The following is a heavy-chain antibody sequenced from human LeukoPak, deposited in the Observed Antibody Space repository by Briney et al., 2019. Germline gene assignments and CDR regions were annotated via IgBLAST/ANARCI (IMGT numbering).Heavy chain of an antibody. D-gene: IGHD3-22*01. CDR3: SAGEGYYDSSDYYSAWAFNV. J-gene: IGHJ3*01. CDR1: GFTFSSYE. Sequence: GGSLRLSCAASGFTFSSYEMNWVRQAPGKGLEWVSYISSSGSTIYYADSVKGRFTISRDNAKNSLYLQMNSLRAEDTAVYYCSAGEGYYDSSDYYSAWAFNVWGQGTMVTVSS. V-gene: IGHV3-48*03. CDR2: ISSSGSTI.